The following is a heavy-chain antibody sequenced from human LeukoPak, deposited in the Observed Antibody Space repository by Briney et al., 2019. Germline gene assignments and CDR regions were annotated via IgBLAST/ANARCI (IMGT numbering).Heavy chain of an antibody. CDR1: GGSFSGYY. CDR2: INHSGST. V-gene: IGHV4-34*01. Sequence: SETQSLTCAVYGGSFSGYYWSWIRQPPGKGLEWIGGINHSGSTNYNAPLKSRVTISVDTSKNQFSLKLSSVTAADTAVYYCARELTAYDSSGYRYWYFDLWGRGTLVTVSS. CDR3: ARELTAYDSSGYRYWYFDL. D-gene: IGHD3-22*01. J-gene: IGHJ2*01.